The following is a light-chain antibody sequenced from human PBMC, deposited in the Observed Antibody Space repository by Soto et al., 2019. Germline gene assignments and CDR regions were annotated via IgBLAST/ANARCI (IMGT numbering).Light chain of an antibody. Sequence: EVVLTQSPGTLSLSPGERATLSCRASQSVSNKYLAWYQQKPGQAPRLLIFGSSDRATGIPDRFSGSGSGTDFPLNISRLEPQDFAVYYCQQYGSSPPYTFGQGTKLEIK. V-gene: IGKV3-20*01. CDR2: GSS. CDR3: QQYGSSPPYT. J-gene: IGKJ2*01. CDR1: QSVSNKY.